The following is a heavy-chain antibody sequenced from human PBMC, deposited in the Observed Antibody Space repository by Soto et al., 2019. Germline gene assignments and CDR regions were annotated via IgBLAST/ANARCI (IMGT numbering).Heavy chain of an antibody. D-gene: IGHD4-17*01. Sequence: SETLSLTCTASGFSISDSSYYWGWIRQPPGKGLEWIGTIYHSGNTYYNPSLKSRVTISVDTSKNQFSLKLNSVTAADTAIYYCARHTVHRAFHVWGQGTMVTVSS. J-gene: IGHJ3*01. V-gene: IGHV4-39*01. CDR3: ARHTVHRAFHV. CDR1: GFSISDSSYY. CDR2: IYHSGNT.